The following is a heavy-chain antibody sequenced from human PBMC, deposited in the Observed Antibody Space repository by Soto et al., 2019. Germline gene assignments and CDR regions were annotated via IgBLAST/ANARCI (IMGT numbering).Heavy chain of an antibody. CDR3: AREGFYSRSSEYSGYNYYGMDV. D-gene: IGHD6-6*01. CDR1: GFSFRRYG. J-gene: IGHJ6*02. Sequence: QEQLVESGGGVVQPGRSLRLSCAASGFSFRRYGMHWVRQAPGKVLEWVAVIWYDGSNKYYGDFLKGRFTISRDNSKNTLYLQMNSPRADDSGVYYCAREGFYSRSSEYSGYNYYGMDVWGQGTTVIVTS. V-gene: IGHV3-33*01. CDR2: IWYDGSNK.